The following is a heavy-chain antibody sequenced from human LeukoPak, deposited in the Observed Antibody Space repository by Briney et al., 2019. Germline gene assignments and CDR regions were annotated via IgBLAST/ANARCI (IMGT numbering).Heavy chain of an antibody. CDR1: GFTVSNNY. J-gene: IGHJ4*02. D-gene: IGHD3-16*02. CDR3: AREKNYDYVWGSYRYSYFDY. CDR2: IYSGGNT. Sequence: GGSLRLSCAASGFTVSNNYMSWVRQAPGKGLEWVSLIYSGGNTYYADSVKGRFTISRDNAKNSLYLQMNSLRAEDTAVYYCAREKNYDYVWGSYRYSYFDYWGQGTLVTVSS. V-gene: IGHV3-66*01.